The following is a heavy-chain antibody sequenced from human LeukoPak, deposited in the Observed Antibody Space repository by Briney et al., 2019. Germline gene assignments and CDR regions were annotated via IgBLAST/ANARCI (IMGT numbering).Heavy chain of an antibody. V-gene: IGHV1-2*06. CDR2: INPNSGVT. CDR3: ARGLDDYGDYLGAFDI. CDR1: GYTFTGYY. J-gene: IGHJ3*02. D-gene: IGHD4-17*01. Sequence: ASVKVSCKASGYTFTGYYMQWVRQAPGQGLEWMGRINPNSGVTNYAQKFQGGVTMTRDTSISTAYMELRRLRSDDTAVYYCARGLDDYGDYLGAFDIWGQGTMVTVSS.